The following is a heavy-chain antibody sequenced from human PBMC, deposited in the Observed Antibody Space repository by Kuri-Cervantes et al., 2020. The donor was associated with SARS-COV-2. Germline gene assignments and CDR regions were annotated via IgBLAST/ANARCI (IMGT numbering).Heavy chain of an antibody. D-gene: IGHD3-9*01. Sequence: SVKVSCKASGYTFTSYYMQWVRQAPGQGLEWMGGIIPIFGTANYAQKFQGRVTITADESTSTAYMELSSLRSEDTAVYYCARGDYDILTGPKAGHAFDIWGQGTMVTVSS. V-gene: IGHV1-69*13. CDR1: GYTFTSYY. CDR2: IIPIFGTA. J-gene: IGHJ3*02. CDR3: ARGDYDILTGPKAGHAFDI.